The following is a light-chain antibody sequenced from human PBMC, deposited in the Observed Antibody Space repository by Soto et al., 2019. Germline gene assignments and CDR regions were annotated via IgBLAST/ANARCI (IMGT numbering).Light chain of an antibody. CDR1: SANIGAGYD. CDR3: QSYDSTLSGLYV. Sequence: QAVVTQPPSMSWAPGQRVTISCTGTSANIGAGYDVHWYQQLPGMAPKLLIYGNNKRPSGVPDRFSGSKSGTSASLAITGLQAEDEADYYCQSYDSTLSGLYVLGTGTKVTVL. V-gene: IGLV1-40*01. J-gene: IGLJ1*01. CDR2: GNN.